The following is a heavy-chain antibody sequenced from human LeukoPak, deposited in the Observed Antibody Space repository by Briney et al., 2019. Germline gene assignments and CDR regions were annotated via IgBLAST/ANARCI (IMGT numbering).Heavy chain of an antibody. D-gene: IGHD6-13*01. J-gene: IGHJ6*02. CDR3: ARDRIAAAGSYYYYYYGMDV. CDR2: INPSGGST. V-gene: IGHV1-46*01. CDR1: GYTFTSYY. Sequence: ASVKVSCKASGYTFTSYYMHWVRQAPGQGLEWMGIINPSGGSTSYAQKFQGRVTMTRDTSISTAYMELSRLRSDDTAVYYCARDRIAAAGSYYYYYYGMDVWGQGTTVTVSS.